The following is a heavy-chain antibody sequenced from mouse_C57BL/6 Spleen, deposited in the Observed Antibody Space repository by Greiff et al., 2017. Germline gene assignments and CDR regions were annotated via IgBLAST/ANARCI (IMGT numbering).Heavy chain of an antibody. Sequence: VHLVESGAELVRPGASVTLSCKASGYTFTDYEMHWVKQTPVHGLEWIGAIDPETGGTAYNQKFKGKAILTADKSSSTAYMEPRSLTSEDSAVYYGTRGYYYSSMSYAMDYGGQGTSVTVSS. J-gene: IGHJ4*01. V-gene: IGHV1-15*01. CDR3: TRGYYYSSMSYAMDY. CDR1: GYTFTDYE. D-gene: IGHD1-1*01. CDR2: IDPETGGT.